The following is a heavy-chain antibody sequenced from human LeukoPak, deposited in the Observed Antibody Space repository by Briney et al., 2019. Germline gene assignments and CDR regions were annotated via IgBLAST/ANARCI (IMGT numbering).Heavy chain of an antibody. J-gene: IGHJ4*02. CDR3: RFGEVGIRYYDY. Sequence: PSETLSLTCAVYGGSFSGYYWSWIRQPPGKGLEWIGEISRSSSTNYNASLKRRVTISVDKSKNQFSLKLSSVTAADTAVYYCRFGEVGIRYYDYWGQGKRVLVSA. D-gene: IGHD3-10*01. V-gene: IGHV4-34*01. CDR2: ISRSSST. CDR1: GGSFSGYY.